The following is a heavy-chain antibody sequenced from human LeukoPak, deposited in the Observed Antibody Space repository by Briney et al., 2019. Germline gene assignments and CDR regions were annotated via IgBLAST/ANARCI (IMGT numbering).Heavy chain of an antibody. D-gene: IGHD1-26*01. Sequence: GGSLSLSCAASGFPFSSYWMSWVRQAPGKGLEWVANIKQDGSEKYYVDSVKGRFTISRDNAKNSLYLQMNSLRADDTAVDYCARVRTPNWEWERGRAFDIWGQGTMVTVSS. CDR1: GFPFSSYW. J-gene: IGHJ3*02. CDR2: IKQDGSEK. V-gene: IGHV3-7*01. CDR3: ARVRTPNWEWERGRAFDI.